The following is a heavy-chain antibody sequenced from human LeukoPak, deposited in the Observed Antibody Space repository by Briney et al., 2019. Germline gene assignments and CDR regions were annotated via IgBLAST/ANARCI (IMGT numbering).Heavy chain of an antibody. Sequence: GGSLRLSCAASGFTFSSYWMSWVRQAPGKGLEWVANIKQDGSEKYYVDSVKGRFTISRDNAKNSLYLQMNSLRVEDTAVYYCAREFSSPDGYNPDYYFDYWGQRTLVTVSS. J-gene: IGHJ4*02. CDR2: IKQDGSEK. D-gene: IGHD5-24*01. V-gene: IGHV3-7*03. CDR3: AREFSSPDGYNPDYYFDY. CDR1: GFTFSSYW.